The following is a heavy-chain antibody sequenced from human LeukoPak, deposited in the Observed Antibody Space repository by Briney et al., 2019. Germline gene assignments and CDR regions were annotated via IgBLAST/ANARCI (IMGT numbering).Heavy chain of an antibody. D-gene: IGHD4-23*01. Sequence: GASVKVSCKASGSTFSSSAISWVRQAPGQGLGWMGRIIPVFGTANYAQKFQGRITITADRSTSTAYMELSSLRSEDTAVYFCARWANDYGAKSSYYFDYWGQGTLVTVSS. V-gene: IGHV1-69*06. J-gene: IGHJ4*02. CDR1: GSTFSSSA. CDR2: IIPVFGTA. CDR3: ARWANDYGAKSSYYFDY.